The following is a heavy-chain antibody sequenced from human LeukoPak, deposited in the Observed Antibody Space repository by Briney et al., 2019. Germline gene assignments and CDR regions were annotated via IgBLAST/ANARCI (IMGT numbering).Heavy chain of an antibody. CDR1: GGSFSGYY. CDR2: INHSGST. V-gene: IGHV4-34*01. Sequence: PSETLSLTCAVYGGSFSGYYWSWIRQPPGKGLEWMGEINHSGSTNYNPSLKSRVTISVDTSKNQFSLKLSSVTAADTAVYYCARGRFTYYDFWSGYNRAEYFQHWGQGTLVTVSS. D-gene: IGHD3-3*01. J-gene: IGHJ1*01. CDR3: ARGRFTYYDFWSGYNRAEYFQH.